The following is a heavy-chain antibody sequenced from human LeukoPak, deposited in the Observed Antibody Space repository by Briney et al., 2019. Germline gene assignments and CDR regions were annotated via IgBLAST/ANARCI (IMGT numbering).Heavy chain of an antibody. V-gene: IGHV3-7*03. D-gene: IGHD2-2*01. CDR1: GFSFNIYW. Sequence: GGSLRLSCAASGFSFNIYWMSWVRQAPGKGLEWVANINHDGSEKYYVDSVKGRFTISRDNAENSLYLQMNSLRAEDTAVYYCAGPTCLRGGYCSTNSWGQGTLVTVSS. CDR3: AGPTCLRGGYCSTNS. J-gene: IGHJ4*02. CDR2: INHDGSEK.